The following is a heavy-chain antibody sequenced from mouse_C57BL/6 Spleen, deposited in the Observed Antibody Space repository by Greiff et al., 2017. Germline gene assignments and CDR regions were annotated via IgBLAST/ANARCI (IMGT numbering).Heavy chain of an antibody. CDR1: GYTFTSYW. D-gene: IGHD2-4*01. CDR3: ARTGVDDYDGGVDY. V-gene: IGHV1-69*01. J-gene: IGHJ2*01. Sequence: QVQLKQSGAELVMPGASVKLSCKASGYTFTSYWMHWVKQRPGQGLEWIGEIDPSDSYTNYNQKFKGKSTLTVDKSSSTAYMQLSSLTSEDSAVYYCARTGVDDYDGGVDYWGQGTTLTVSS. CDR2: IDPSDSYT.